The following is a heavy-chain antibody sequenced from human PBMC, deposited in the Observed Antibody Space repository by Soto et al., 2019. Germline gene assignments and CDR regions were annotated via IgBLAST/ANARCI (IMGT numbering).Heavy chain of an antibody. Sequence: QEQLEESGGGVVQPGTSLRLSCEASRFTVSSYGMHWVRQAPGKGLEWVAVISHDGSNKYYAVSVKGRFTISRDNSRNTLYLEMNNLRAEDTAVYYCAEDQNSGTYSHYYGMDVWGQGTTVTVSS. D-gene: IGHD1-26*01. J-gene: IGHJ6*02. CDR2: ISHDGSNK. V-gene: IGHV3-30*18. CDR3: AEDQNSGTYSHYYGMDV. CDR1: RFTVSSYG.